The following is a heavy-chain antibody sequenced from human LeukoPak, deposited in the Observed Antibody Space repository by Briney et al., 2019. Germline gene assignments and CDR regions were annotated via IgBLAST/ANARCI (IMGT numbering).Heavy chain of an antibody. Sequence: PGGSLRLSCAASGFTLSTYAMHWVRQAPGKGLEGVALISYDGSDKYYADSVRGRFTISRDTSKNTLFLQMNNLRAGDTAVYYCARSLYDSSGYDAFDIWGQGTMVTVSS. CDR3: ARSLYDSSGYDAFDI. J-gene: IGHJ3*02. CDR2: ISYDGSDK. V-gene: IGHV3-30-3*01. CDR1: GFTLSTYA. D-gene: IGHD3-22*01.